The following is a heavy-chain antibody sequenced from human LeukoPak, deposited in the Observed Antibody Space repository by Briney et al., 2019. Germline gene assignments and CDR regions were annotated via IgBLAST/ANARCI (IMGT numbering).Heavy chain of an antibody. CDR1: GYTFSNYG. CDR3: ARELVEWLLPPRLDY. V-gene: IGHV1-18*01. D-gene: IGHD3-22*01. J-gene: IGHJ4*02. Sequence: GASVKISCKASGYTFSNYGISWVRQAPGQGLEWLGWISAYNGDTNYAEKLQGRVTMTTDTSTSTAYMELRSLRSDDTAVYYCARELVEWLLPPRLDYWGQGTLVTVSS. CDR2: ISAYNGDT.